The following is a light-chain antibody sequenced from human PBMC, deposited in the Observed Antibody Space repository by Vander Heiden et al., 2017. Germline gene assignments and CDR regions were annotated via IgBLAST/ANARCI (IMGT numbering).Light chain of an antibody. CDR3: QSYDSSLSGSV. CDR2: GNS. J-gene: IGLJ3*02. Sequence: QSVLTQPSSVSGAPGQRVTISCTGSSSNIRAGYDVHWYQQLPGTAPKLLIYGNSNRPSGVPDRFSGSKSGTSASLAITGLQAEDEADYYCQSYDSSLSGSVFGGGTKLTVL. CDR1: SSNIRAGYD. V-gene: IGLV1-40*01.